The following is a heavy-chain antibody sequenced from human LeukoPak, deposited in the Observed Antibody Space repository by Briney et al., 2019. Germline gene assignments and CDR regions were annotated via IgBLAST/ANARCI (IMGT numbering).Heavy chain of an antibody. CDR2: ISGSASST. Sequence: GGSLRLSCAASGFTFSSYAMTWVRQAPGKGLEWVSVISGSASSTYYADSVKGRFTISRDNSKNALYLQMNSLRAEDTALYYCAKNSDYSSLTPLDYWGQGTLVTVSS. J-gene: IGHJ4*02. CDR3: AKNSDYSSLTPLDY. V-gene: IGHV3-23*01. D-gene: IGHD4-11*01. CDR1: GFTFSSYA.